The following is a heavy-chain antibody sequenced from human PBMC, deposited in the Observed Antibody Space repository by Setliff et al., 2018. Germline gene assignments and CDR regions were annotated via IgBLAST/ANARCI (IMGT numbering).Heavy chain of an antibody. CDR2: ISTYNGKT. D-gene: IGHD3-9*01. J-gene: IGHJ4*02. CDR1: GYIFTSYG. Sequence: ASVKVSCKASGYIFTSYGFSWVRQAPGQGLEWMGWISTYNGKTNYAQKFQGRVTMTTDTSTSTAYMELRSLRSDDTAVYYCARHGDASFYYDILTGHSPPYYFDYWGQGTLVTVSS. CDR3: ARHGDASFYYDILTGHSPPYYFDY. V-gene: IGHV1-18*01.